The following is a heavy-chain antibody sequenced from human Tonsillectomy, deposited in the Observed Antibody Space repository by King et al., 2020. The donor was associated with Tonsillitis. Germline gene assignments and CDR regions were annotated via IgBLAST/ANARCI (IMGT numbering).Heavy chain of an antibody. D-gene: IGHD2-15*01. CDR3: ARGGYCSGGSCYSPGY. V-gene: IGHV5-51*03. J-gene: IGHJ4*02. CDR2: IYPGDSDT. CDR1: GYSFTSYW. Sequence: VQLVQSGAEVKKPGESLKISCKGSGYSFTSYWIGWVRQIPGKGLEWMGIIYPGDSDTRYSPSFQGQVHISADKSIITAYLQWSSLKAPDTAMYYCARGGYCSGGSCYSPGYWGQGTLVTVSS.